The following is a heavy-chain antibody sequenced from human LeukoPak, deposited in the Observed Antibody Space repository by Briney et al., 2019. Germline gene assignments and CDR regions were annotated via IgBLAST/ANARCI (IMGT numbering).Heavy chain of an antibody. D-gene: IGHD5-24*01. CDR2: IFYSGST. Sequence: PSETLSLTCTVSGYSISSGYYWGWIRQPPGKGLEWIGNIFYSGSTYYKPSLKSRVTISVDTSKNQFTLKLSSVTAADTAVYYCARLARDVYNIIAYFFDQWGQGTLVTVSS. CDR1: GYSISSGYY. V-gene: IGHV4-38-2*02. J-gene: IGHJ4*02. CDR3: ARLARDVYNIIAYFFDQ.